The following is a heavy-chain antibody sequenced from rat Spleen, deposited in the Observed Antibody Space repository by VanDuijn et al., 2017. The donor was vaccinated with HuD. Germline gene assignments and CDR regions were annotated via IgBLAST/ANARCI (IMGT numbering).Heavy chain of an antibody. V-gene: IGHV5-20*01. CDR1: GFTFSDYY. CDR3: TRHPDYSNYFDY. Sequence: EVQLVESGGGLVQPGRSLKLSCAASGFTFSDYYMAWVRQAPTKGLEWVASISYDGGGTYYRDSVKGRFTVSRDTAKSTLFLQMDSLRSEDTATYYCTRHPDYSNYFDYWGQGVMVTVSS. J-gene: IGHJ2*01. D-gene: IGHD1-1*01. CDR2: ISYDGGGT.